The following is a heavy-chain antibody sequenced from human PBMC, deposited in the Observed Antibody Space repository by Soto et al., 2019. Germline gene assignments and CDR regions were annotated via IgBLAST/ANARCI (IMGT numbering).Heavy chain of an antibody. J-gene: IGHJ3*02. Sequence: GGSLRLSCAASGFTFSSYSMNWVRQAPGKGLEWVSSISSSSSYIYYADSVKGRFTISRDNAKNSLYLQMNSLRAEDTAVYYCARATVVTTRYFDIWGQGTMVTVS. CDR1: GFTFSSYS. V-gene: IGHV3-21*01. CDR3: ARATVVTTRYFDI. D-gene: IGHD4-17*01. CDR2: ISSSSSYI.